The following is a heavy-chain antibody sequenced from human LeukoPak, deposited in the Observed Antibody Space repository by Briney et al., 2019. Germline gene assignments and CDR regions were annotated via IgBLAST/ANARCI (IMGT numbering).Heavy chain of an antibody. CDR1: GVSISSSSSY. Sequence: PSETLSLTCAVSGVSISSSSSYWAWIRQPTGKGLEWIATISYSGNTYSNPSLKSPVTISADTSKPPISLVLGFVPPAPTAVYYCVRLTGNKAKNRWFDPWGQGTLVTVSS. J-gene: IGHJ5*02. V-gene: IGHV4-39*01. CDR3: VRLTGNKAKNRWFDP. D-gene: IGHD7-27*01. CDR2: ISYSGNT.